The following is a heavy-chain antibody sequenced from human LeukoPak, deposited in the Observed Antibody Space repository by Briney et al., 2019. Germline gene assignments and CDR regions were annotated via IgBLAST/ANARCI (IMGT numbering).Heavy chain of an antibody. CDR2: IYYSGST. Sequence: SETLSLTCTVSGGSISSSSYYWGWIRQPPGKGLEWIGSIYYSGSTYYNPSLKSRVTISVDTSKDQFSLKLSSVTAADTAVYYCARHFKSGETAFDYWGQGTLVTVSS. V-gene: IGHV4-39*01. CDR3: ARHFKSGETAFDY. D-gene: IGHD2-21*02. CDR1: GGSISSSSYY. J-gene: IGHJ4*02.